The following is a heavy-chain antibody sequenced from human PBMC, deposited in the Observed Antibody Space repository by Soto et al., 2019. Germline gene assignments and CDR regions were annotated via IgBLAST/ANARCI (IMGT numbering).Heavy chain of an antibody. D-gene: IGHD5-12*01. CDR3: ARRKWLRSAYLDY. CDR1: GGSFSGYY. J-gene: IGHJ4*02. Sequence: PSETLSLTCAVYGGSFSGYYWSWIRQPPGKGLEWIGEINHSGNTNYNPSLKSRVTISVDTSKNQFSLKLSSVTAADTAVCYCARRKWLRSAYLDYWGQGTLVTVS. CDR2: INHSGNT. V-gene: IGHV4-34*01.